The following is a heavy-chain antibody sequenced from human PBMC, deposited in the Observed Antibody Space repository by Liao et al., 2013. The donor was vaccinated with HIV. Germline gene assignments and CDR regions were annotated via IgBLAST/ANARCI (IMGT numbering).Heavy chain of an antibody. J-gene: IGHJ4*02. CDR1: GGSISSYY. CDR3: ARAGYSGYDWVSYFDY. Sequence: QVQLQESGPGLVKPSETLSLTCTVSGGSISSYYWSWIRQPAGKGLEWIGRIYSSGSANYNPSLKSRVTMSVDTSKNQFSLKLSSVTAADTAVYYCARAGYSGYDWVSYFDYWGQGTLVTVSS. CDR2: IYSSGSA. D-gene: IGHD5-12*01. V-gene: IGHV4-4*07.